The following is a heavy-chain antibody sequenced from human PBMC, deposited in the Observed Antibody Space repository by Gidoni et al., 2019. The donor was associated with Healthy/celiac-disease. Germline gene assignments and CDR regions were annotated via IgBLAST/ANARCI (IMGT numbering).Heavy chain of an antibody. Sequence: QVQLVQSGAEVKKPGSSVKVSCKASGGTFSSYAISWVRQAPGQGLEWMGGIIPIFGTANYAQKFQGRVTITADKSTSTAYMELSSLRSEDTAVYYCAIHGTLWFGELLSPTDYYYGMDVWGQGTTVTVSS. CDR3: AIHGTLWFGELLSPTDYYYGMDV. CDR2: IIPIFGTA. J-gene: IGHJ6*02. CDR1: GGTFSSYA. D-gene: IGHD3-10*01. V-gene: IGHV1-69*06.